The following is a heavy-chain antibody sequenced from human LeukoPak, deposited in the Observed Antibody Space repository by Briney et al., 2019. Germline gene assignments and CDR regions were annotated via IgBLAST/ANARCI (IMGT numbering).Heavy chain of an antibody. D-gene: IGHD3-10*01. CDR1: GYTFTRYD. CDR2: MNPRSGNT. V-gene: IGHV1-8*01. J-gene: IGHJ4*02. CDR3: ARGSGCLSGLDF. Sequence: ASVTVSCKASGYTFTRYDISWVRQAPGQGLEWMAWMNPRSGNTGYAQRFQGRVTVTGNTSMNTAYMELRSLRSDDTAVYYCARGSGCLSGLDFWGQGALVTVFS.